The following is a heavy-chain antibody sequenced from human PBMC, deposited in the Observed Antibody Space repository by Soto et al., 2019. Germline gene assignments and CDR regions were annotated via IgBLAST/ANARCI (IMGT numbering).Heavy chain of an antibody. CDR1: GGSISGSY. CDR3: ARSVAVPGAHIDY. V-gene: IGHV4-59*01. D-gene: IGHD6-19*01. CDR2: VYYTGST. J-gene: IGHJ4*02. Sequence: PSETLSLTCSVSGGSISGSYWSWIRQSPGKGLEWLGYVYYTGSTNYSPSLRSRGSISVDTSKNEFSLRLSSVTAADTAVYFCARSVAVPGAHIDYWGQGTQVTVSS.